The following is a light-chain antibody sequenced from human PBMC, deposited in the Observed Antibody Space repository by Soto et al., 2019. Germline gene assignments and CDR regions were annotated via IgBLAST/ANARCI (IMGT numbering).Light chain of an antibody. J-gene: IGKJ2*01. Sequence: EIVLTQSPATLSLSPGERATLSCRASQGVNSYLAWYQQKPGQAPRLLIYDASNRATGIPARFSGSGFGTEFTLTSSSLEPEDFAVYYCKIRSNWPPYTFGQGTKLEIK. CDR2: DAS. CDR3: KIRSNWPPYT. CDR1: QGVNSY. V-gene: IGKV3-11*01.